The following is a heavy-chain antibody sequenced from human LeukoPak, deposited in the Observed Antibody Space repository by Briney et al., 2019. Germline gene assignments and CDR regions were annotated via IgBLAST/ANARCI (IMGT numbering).Heavy chain of an antibody. D-gene: IGHD6-13*01. CDR3: ARGRSSSWFWHDAFDI. CDR2: INHSGST. V-gene: IGHV4-34*01. J-gene: IGHJ3*02. Sequence: PSETLSLTCAVYGGSFSGYYWSWIRQPPGKGLEWIGEINHSGSTNYNPSLKSRVTISVDTSKNQFSLKLSSVTAADTAVYYCARGRSSSWFWHDAFDIWGQGTMVTVSS. CDR1: GGSFSGYY.